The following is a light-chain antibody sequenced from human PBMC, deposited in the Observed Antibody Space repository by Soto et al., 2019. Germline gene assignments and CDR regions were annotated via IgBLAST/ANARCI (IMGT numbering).Light chain of an antibody. CDR2: DAS. CDR3: QQRSHWPT. Sequence: IVLTQSPATLSLSPGDSTSPSCRASQTVNTSLAWYQQKPGQAPRLLIYDASNRATGIPARFSASGSGTDFTLSISSLEPEDFAVYYCQQRSHWPTFGQGTKVDIK. V-gene: IGKV3-11*01. J-gene: IGKJ1*01. CDR1: QTVNTS.